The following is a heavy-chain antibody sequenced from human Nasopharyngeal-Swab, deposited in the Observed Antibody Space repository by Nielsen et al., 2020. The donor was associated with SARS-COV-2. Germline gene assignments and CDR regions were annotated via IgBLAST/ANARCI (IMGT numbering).Heavy chain of an antibody. D-gene: IGHD1-26*01. V-gene: IGHV3-74*01. CDR2: INSDGTST. Sequence: GGSLRLSCAAPGFRNNWVHWVRQAPGKGLVWVSRINSDGTSTAYADSVKGRFTISRDNAKNSLYLQMNSLRAEDTAVYHCVTGGSYYVYWGQGTLVTVSS. CDR3: VTGGSYYVY. CDR1: GFRNNW. J-gene: IGHJ4*02.